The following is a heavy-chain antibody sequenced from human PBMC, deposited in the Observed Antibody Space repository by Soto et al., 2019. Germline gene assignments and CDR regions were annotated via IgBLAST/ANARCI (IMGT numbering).Heavy chain of an antibody. Sequence: LRLSCAASGFIFTNYAMNWVRQAPGKGLEWVSVIGGRGNSAYYADSVQGRFTISRDNSKNTLSLQMSNLTADDTAIYYCVREGRGSFDFWGRGTMVTVSS. J-gene: IGHJ3*01. CDR2: IGGRGNSA. CDR3: VREGRGSFDF. D-gene: IGHD5-12*01. CDR1: GFIFTNYA. V-gene: IGHV3-23*01.